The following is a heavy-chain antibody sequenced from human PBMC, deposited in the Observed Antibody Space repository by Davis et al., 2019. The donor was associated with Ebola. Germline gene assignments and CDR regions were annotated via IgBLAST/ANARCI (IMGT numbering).Heavy chain of an antibody. CDR2: IWYDGGKR. CDR1: GFTFSSHG. J-gene: IGHJ4*02. D-gene: IGHD6-13*01. V-gene: IGHV3-33*01. Sequence: GESLKTSCAASGFTFSSHGMHWVRQAPGKGLEWVAVIWYDGGKRDYVESVKGRFTISRDNSKNTLYLQMSSLRAEDTAVYYCARDRSGDSSSFDYWGQGTLVTVSS. CDR3: ARDRSGDSSSFDY.